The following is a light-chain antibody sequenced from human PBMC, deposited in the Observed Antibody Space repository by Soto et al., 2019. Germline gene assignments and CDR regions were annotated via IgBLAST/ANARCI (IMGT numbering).Light chain of an antibody. CDR2: GAS. CDR3: QQYGSSPGIT. V-gene: IGKV3-20*01. J-gene: IGKJ5*01. CDR1: QSVASRQ. Sequence: EIVLTQSPGTLYLSAGERATLSWRASQSVASRQLAWYQHKPGQAPRLLIYGASNRATGIPDRFSGIGSGTDFTLTISRQEPGDFAVYYCQQYGSSPGITFCQGTRLEIK.